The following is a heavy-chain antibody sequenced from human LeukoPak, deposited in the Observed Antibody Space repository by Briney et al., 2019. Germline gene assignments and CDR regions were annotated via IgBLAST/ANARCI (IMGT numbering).Heavy chain of an antibody. Sequence: GGTLRLSCAASGFTFSSYGMSWVRQAPGKGLEWVSAISGSGGSTYYADSVKGRFTISRDNSKNTLYLQMNSLRAEDTAVYYCARDGDYYDSSGYYQRPFDYWGQGTLVTVSS. J-gene: IGHJ4*02. D-gene: IGHD3-22*01. CDR3: ARDGDYYDSSGYYQRPFDY. V-gene: IGHV3-23*01. CDR2: ISGSGGST. CDR1: GFTFSSYG.